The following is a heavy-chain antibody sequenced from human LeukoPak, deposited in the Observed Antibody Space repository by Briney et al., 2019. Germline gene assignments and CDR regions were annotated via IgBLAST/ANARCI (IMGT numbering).Heavy chain of an antibody. CDR3: AKAAAVIRGVIDY. J-gene: IGHJ4*02. CDR1: GFTFDDYA. CDR2: ISGDAYTT. V-gene: IGHV3-43*02. Sequence: PGGSLRLSCAASGFTFDDYAMHWVREAPGKGLEWVSLISGDAYTTYYADSVKGRFTISRDNSKNSLYLQMNSLRTEDTALYYCAKAAAVIRGVIDYWGQGTLVTVSS. D-gene: IGHD3-10*01.